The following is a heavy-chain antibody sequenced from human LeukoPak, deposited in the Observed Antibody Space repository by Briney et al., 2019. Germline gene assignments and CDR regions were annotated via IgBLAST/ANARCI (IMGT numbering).Heavy chain of an antibody. J-gene: IGHJ4*02. CDR1: GFTFSSYS. V-gene: IGHV3-21*01. Sequence: GGSLRLSCAASGFTFSSYSMNWVRQAPGKGLEWVSSISSSSSYIYYAGSVKGRFTISRDNAKNSLYLQMNSLRAEDTAVYYCARGWTTVTDTPPFDYWGQGTLVTVSS. CDR2: ISSSSSYI. CDR3: ARGWTTVTDTPPFDY. D-gene: IGHD4-17*01.